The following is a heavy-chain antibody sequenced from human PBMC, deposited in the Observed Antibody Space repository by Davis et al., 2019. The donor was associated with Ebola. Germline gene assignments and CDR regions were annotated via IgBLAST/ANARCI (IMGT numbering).Heavy chain of an antibody. CDR3: ARVRTAYYYDSSDFPSWFDP. D-gene: IGHD3-22*01. Sequence: VKVSCKASGGVFSSYAIGWVRQAPGQGLEWMGQIIPILRASNYAENFQGRVTITADESTTTAYMELTGLRFDDTAMYYCARVRTAYYYDSSDFPSWFDPWGQGTLVTVSS. V-gene: IGHV1-69*11. CDR1: GGVFSSYA. J-gene: IGHJ5*02. CDR2: IIPILRAS.